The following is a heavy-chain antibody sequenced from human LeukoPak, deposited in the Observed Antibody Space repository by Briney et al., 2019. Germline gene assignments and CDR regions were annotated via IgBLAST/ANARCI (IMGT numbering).Heavy chain of an antibody. CDR1: GYTFTSYY. CDR2: INPSGGST. D-gene: IGHD3-3*01. V-gene: IGHV1-46*01. J-gene: IGHJ4*02. Sequence: GASVKVSCKASGYTFTSYYMHWVRQAPGQGLEWMGIINPSGGSTSYAQKFQGRVTMTRDTSTSTVYMELSSLRSEDTAVYYCAKSLMLTKDFWSGLFDYWGQGTLVTVSS. CDR3: AKSLMLTKDFWSGLFDY.